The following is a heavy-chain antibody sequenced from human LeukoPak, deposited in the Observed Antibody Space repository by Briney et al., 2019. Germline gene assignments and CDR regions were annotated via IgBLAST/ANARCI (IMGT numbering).Heavy chain of an antibody. Sequence: SETLSLICTVSGGSISSYYWSWIRQPPGKGLEWIGYIYYSGSTNYNPSLKSRVTISVDTSKNQFSLKLSSVTTADSAVYYCARDFDYYDSSLGYWGQGTLVTVSS. CDR1: GGSISSYY. CDR2: IYYSGST. CDR3: ARDFDYYDSSLGY. J-gene: IGHJ4*02. V-gene: IGHV4-59*01. D-gene: IGHD3-22*01.